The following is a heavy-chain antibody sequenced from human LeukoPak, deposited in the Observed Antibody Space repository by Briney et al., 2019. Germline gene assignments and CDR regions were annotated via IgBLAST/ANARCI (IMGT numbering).Heavy chain of an antibody. J-gene: IGHJ4*02. Sequence: PSETLSLTCTVSGGSISSYYWSWIRQPPGKGLEWIGHIYYSGSTNYNPSLKSRVTISVDTSKNQFSLKLSSVTAADTAVYYCARGLWGAMAYFFDYWGQGTLVTVSS. V-gene: IGHV4-59*01. CDR2: IYYSGST. CDR1: GGSISSYY. CDR3: ARGLWGAMAYFFDY. D-gene: IGHD5-18*01.